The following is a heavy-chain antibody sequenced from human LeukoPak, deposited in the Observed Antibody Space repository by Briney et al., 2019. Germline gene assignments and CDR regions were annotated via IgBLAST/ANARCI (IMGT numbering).Heavy chain of an antibody. CDR1: GGSISSSSYY. J-gene: IGHJ2*01. V-gene: IGHV4-39*02. D-gene: IGHD6-19*01. Sequence: PSETLSLTCTVSGGSISSSSYYWGWIRQPPGKGLEWVGSTSYRGSTYYNPSLKSRVTTSVDTSKNQFSLKLTSVTAADTAVYYCARVLEGSSGQHWYFDLWGRGTLVTVSS. CDR2: TSYRGST. CDR3: ARVLEGSSGQHWYFDL.